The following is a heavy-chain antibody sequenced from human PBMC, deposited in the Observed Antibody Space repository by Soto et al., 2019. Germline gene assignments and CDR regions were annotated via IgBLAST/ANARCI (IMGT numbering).Heavy chain of an antibody. Sequence: LSETLSLTCAVSGCSISSSNWWSWVRQPPGKGLEWIGEIYHSGSTNYNPSLKSRVTLSVDKSKNQFSLKLSSVTAADTAVYYCASKPLRRDGYNHDYWGQGTLVTVSS. J-gene: IGHJ4*02. CDR3: ASKPLRRDGYNHDY. V-gene: IGHV4-4*02. CDR1: GCSISSSNW. D-gene: IGHD5-12*01. CDR2: IYHSGST.